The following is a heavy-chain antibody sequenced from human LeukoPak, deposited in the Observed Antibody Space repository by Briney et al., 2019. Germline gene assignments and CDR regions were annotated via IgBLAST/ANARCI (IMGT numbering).Heavy chain of an antibody. V-gene: IGHV4-59*08. Sequence: PSEILSLTCTVSGGSISSYYWSWIRQPPGKGLEWIGYIYYSGSTTYNPSLKSRVIISVDTSKNQFSLKLSSVTAADTAVYYCARRIWADWYFDLWGRGTLATVSS. CDR3: ARRIWADWYFDL. CDR2: IYYSGST. CDR1: GGSISSYY. J-gene: IGHJ2*01. D-gene: IGHD6-19*01.